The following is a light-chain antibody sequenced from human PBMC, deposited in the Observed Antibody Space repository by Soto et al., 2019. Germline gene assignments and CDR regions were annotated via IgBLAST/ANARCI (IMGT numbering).Light chain of an antibody. CDR3: QQYGSSLGT. V-gene: IGKV3-20*01. CDR2: DAS. Sequence: ELVLPQSTATLSLSPGERATLSCRASQSIGAELGWYQQKPGQAPRLVIFDASNRATGIPARFSGSGSGTDFTLTISRLEPEDFAVYDCQQYGSSLGTFGQGTKVDI. CDR1: QSIGAE. J-gene: IGKJ1*01.